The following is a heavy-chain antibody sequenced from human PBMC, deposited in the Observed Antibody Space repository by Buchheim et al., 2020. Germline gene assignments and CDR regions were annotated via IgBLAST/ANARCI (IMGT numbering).Heavy chain of an antibody. CDR2: ISYDGSNK. CDR3: ARGDYGDYPDHY. Sequence: QVQLVESGGGVVQPGRSLRLSCAASGFTFSSYGMHWVRQAPGKGLEWVAVISYDGSNKYYADSVKGRFTISRDNSKNTLYLQMNSLRAEDTAVYYCARGDYGDYPDHYWGQGTL. V-gene: IGHV3-30*03. J-gene: IGHJ4*02. CDR1: GFTFSSYG. D-gene: IGHD4-17*01.